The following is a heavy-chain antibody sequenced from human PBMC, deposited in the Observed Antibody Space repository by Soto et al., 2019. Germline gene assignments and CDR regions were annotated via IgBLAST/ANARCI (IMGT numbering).Heavy chain of an antibody. CDR3: ARSISAVTSYGFDY. CDR2: IIPIFGTT. J-gene: IGHJ4*02. CDR1: VGALRSHV. Sequence: QVQVVQSGAEVKKPGSSVKVSCKASVGALRSHVITWVRQAPGQGLEWMGGIIPIFGTTNYAQKFQGRLTITADESTSTAYMDLSSLRSEDTAVYSCARSISAVTSYGFDYWGQRSLVSVSS. D-gene: IGHD4-17*01. V-gene: IGHV1-69*01.